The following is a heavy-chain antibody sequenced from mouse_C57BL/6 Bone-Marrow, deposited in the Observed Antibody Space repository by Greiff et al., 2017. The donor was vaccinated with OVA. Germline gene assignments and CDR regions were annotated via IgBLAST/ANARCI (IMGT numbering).Heavy chain of an antibody. CDR1: EYEFPSHD. V-gene: IGHV5-2*01. CDR2: INSDGGST. J-gene: IGHJ1*03. Sequence: EVKLMESGGGLVQPGESLKLSCESNEYEFPSHDMSWVRKTPEKRLELVAAINSDGGSTYYPDTMEGRFIISRDNTKKTLYLQMSSLRSEDTALYYSARAEQGYWYFDVWGTGTTVTVSS. CDR3: ARAEQGYWYFDV.